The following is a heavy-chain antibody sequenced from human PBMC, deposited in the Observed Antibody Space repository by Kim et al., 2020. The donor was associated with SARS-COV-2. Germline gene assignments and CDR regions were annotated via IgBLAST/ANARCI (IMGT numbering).Heavy chain of an antibody. Sequence: SETLSLTCTVSGGSVSSGSYYWSWIRQPPGKGLEWIGYIYYSGSTNYNPSLKSRVTISVDTSKNKFSLKLSSVTAADTAVYYCARDRLNDDMDVWGQGTTVYVSS. J-gene: IGHJ6*02. CDR2: IYYSGST. CDR3: ARDRLNDDMDV. CDR1: GGSVSSGSYY. V-gene: IGHV4-61*01.